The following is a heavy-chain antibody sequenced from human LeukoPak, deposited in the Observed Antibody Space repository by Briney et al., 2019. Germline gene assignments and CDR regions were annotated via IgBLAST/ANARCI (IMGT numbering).Heavy chain of an antibody. J-gene: IGHJ6*02. V-gene: IGHV1-8*01. Sequence: GASVKVSCKASGYTFTSYDINWVRQATGQGLEWMGWMNPNSGNTGYAQKFQGRVTMTRNTSISTAYMELSSLRSEDTAVYYCARTTYSSGWPYYYYYGMDVWGQGTTVTVSS. CDR3: ARTTYSSGWPYYYYYGMDV. CDR1: GYTFTSYD. D-gene: IGHD6-19*01. CDR2: MNPNSGNT.